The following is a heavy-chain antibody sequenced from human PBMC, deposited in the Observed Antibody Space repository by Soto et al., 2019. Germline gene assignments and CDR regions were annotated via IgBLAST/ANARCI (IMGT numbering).Heavy chain of an antibody. CDR1: GGSISSYY. Sequence: PSETLSLTCTVSGGSISSYYWSWIRQPPGKGLEWIGYIYYSGSTNYNPSLKSRVTISVDTSKNQFSLKLSSVTAADTAVYYCARDRYGSGSFYIENWFDPWGQGTLVTVS. CDR3: ARDRYGSGSFYIENWFDP. V-gene: IGHV4-59*01. CDR2: IYYSGST. J-gene: IGHJ5*02. D-gene: IGHD3-10*01.